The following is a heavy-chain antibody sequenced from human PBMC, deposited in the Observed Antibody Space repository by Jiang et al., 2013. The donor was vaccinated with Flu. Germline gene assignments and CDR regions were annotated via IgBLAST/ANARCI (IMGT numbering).Heavy chain of an antibody. V-gene: IGHV1-69*02. CDR1: GGTFSSYT. CDR3: ARVYHRDYDSSRWFDP. D-gene: IGHD3-22*01. J-gene: IGHJ5*02. Sequence: GAEVKKPGSSVKVSCKASGGTFSSYTISWVRQAPGQGLEWMGRIIPILGIANYAQKFQGRVTITADKSTSTAYMELSSLRSEDTAVYYCARVYHRDYDSSRWFDPWGQGTLVTVSS. CDR2: IIPILGIA.